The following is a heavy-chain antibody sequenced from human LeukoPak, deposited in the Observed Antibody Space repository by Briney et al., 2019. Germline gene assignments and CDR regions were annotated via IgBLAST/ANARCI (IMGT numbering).Heavy chain of an antibody. CDR2: VFHSGST. J-gene: IGHJ4*02. Sequence: SETLSLTCAVSAYSISSNNWWGWIGQPPGKGLEWIGYVFHSGSTYYNPSLESRVAMPVDTSNNQFSLRLSSVTAVDTAVYYCTRKTGGSSDFYWGQGTLVTVSS. CDR3: TRKTGGSSDFY. D-gene: IGHD6-19*01. V-gene: IGHV4-28*01. CDR1: AYSISSNNW.